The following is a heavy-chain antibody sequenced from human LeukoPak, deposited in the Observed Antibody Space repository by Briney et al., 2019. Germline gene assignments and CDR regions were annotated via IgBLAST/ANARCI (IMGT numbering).Heavy chain of an antibody. V-gene: IGHV4-39*07. CDR3: ARTYYYGSGRYFDY. D-gene: IGHD3-10*01. J-gene: IGHJ4*02. CDR1: GGSISSSTTYY. Sequence: SETLSLTCTVSGGSISSSTTYYWGWIRQPPGKGLEWIGSIYYSGSTYYNPSLTSRLTISVDTSKNQFSLKLSSVTAADTAIYYCARTYYYGSGRYFDYWGQGTLVTVSS. CDR2: IYYSGST.